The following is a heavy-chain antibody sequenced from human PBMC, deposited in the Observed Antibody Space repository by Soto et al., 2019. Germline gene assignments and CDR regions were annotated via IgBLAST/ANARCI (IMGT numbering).Heavy chain of an antibody. Sequence: SETLSLTCTVSGGSISGSPYHWGWIRQPPGKGLEWIGSMYHSGITYYNLSLKSRVTISVDTSKNQLSLKLSSATAADTAVYYCARSMYSTSAQLYYGMDVWGQGTTVTVSS. J-gene: IGHJ6*02. CDR3: ARSMYSTSAQLYYGMDV. D-gene: IGHD6-6*01. V-gene: IGHV4-39*07. CDR2: MYHSGIT. CDR1: GGSISGSPYH.